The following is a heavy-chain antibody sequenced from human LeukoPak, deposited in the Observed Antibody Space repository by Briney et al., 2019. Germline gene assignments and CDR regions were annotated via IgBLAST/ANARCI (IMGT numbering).Heavy chain of an antibody. D-gene: IGHD3-10*01. CDR3: ARRKVHYYGSGSYYRVYYFDY. Sequence: GGSLRLSCAASGFTFSDYYMSWIRQAPGKGLEWVSYISSSGSTIYYADSVKGRFTISRDNAKNSLYLQMNSLRAEDRAVYYCARRKVHYYGSGSYYRVYYFDYWGQGTLVTVSS. V-gene: IGHV3-11*01. CDR2: ISSSGSTI. J-gene: IGHJ4*02. CDR1: GFTFSDYY.